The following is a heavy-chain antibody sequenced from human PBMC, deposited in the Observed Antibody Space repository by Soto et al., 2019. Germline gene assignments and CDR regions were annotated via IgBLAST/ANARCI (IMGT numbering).Heavy chain of an antibody. CDR2: TYYRSKWYN. CDR1: GDRVCSSRAS. V-gene: IGHV6-1*01. D-gene: IGHD6-25*01. Sequence: SPAVPRTGASCGDRVCSSRASWNYIRQSPSIGLDWLGRTYYRSKWYNDYAVSVKSRTTINPDTSKHQFSLQLNSVTPEDTAVYYCARYAGPRLITGGASFLDYSAQPPLVTV. CDR3: ARYAGPRLITGGASFLDY. J-gene: IGHJ4*02.